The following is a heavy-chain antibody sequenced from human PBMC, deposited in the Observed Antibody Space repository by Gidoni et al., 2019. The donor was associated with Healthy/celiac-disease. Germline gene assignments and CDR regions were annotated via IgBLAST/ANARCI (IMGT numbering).Heavy chain of an antibody. V-gene: IGHV3-23*01. Sequence: EVQLLESGGGLVQPGGSLRLSCAASGFTFSSYAMRWVRQAPGKGPEWVSAISGSGGSTYYADSVKGRFTISRDNSKNTLYLQMNSLRAEDTAVYYCAKRYSGYDFSFASMDVWGQGTTVTVSS. J-gene: IGHJ6*02. D-gene: IGHD5-12*01. CDR3: AKRYSGYDFSFASMDV. CDR2: ISGSGGST. CDR1: GFTFSSYA.